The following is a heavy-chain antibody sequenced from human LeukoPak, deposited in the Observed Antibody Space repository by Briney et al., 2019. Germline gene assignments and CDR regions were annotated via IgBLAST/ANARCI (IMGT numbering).Heavy chain of an antibody. CDR1: GFTLGTYW. CDR3: AKSNYGDFGWFDP. CDR2: IKQDGSGK. D-gene: IGHD4-17*01. J-gene: IGHJ5*02. V-gene: IGHV3-7*01. Sequence: GGSLRLSCAASGFTLGTYWMNWVRQAPGKGLEWVANIKQDGSGKRYVDSVKGRFTISRDNAKNSLFLQMNSLRAEDTAVYFCAKSNYGDFGWFDPWGQGTLVIVSS.